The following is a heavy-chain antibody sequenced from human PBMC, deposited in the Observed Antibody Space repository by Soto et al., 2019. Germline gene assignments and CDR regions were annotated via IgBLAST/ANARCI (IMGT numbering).Heavy chain of an antibody. CDR3: ARDQTIAVAGKDAFGI. V-gene: IGHV6-1*01. D-gene: IGHD6-19*01. J-gene: IGHJ3*02. Sequence: SQTLSLTCATSGDSVSSNSAAWNWIRQSPSRGLEWLGRTYYRSKWYNDYAVSVKSRITVNPDTSKNQFSLQLNSVTPEDTAVYYCARDQTIAVAGKDAFGIWGQGTMVTVSS. CDR1: GDSVSSNSAA. CDR2: TYYRSKWYN.